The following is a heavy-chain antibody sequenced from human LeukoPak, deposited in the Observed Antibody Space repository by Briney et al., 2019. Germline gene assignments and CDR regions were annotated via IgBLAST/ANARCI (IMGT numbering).Heavy chain of an antibody. CDR3: ARDTAVRVSPNIVGATHFDY. V-gene: IGHV4-39*07. Sequence: SETLSLTCTVSGGSVSSGDYYWGWIRQPPGKGLEWIGSIYHSGSTYYNPSLKSRVTISVDTSKNQFSLKLSSVTAADTAVYYCARDTAVRVSPNIVGATHFDYWGQGTLVTVSS. J-gene: IGHJ4*02. CDR1: GGSVSSGDYY. CDR2: IYHSGST. D-gene: IGHD1-26*01.